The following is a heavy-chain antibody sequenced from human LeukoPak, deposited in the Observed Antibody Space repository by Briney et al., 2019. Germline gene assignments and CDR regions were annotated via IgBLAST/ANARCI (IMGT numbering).Heavy chain of an antibody. CDR1: GFTFKRHW. Sequence: PGGSLSLSCAASGFTFKRHWMHWVRQSPGKGLVWVSRLSTDSTRENYADSVKGRFTVSRDNAKNTLYLQLNSLRVDDTAVYYCARGERRGPLDYWGQGTLVTVSS. CDR3: ARGERRGPLDY. V-gene: IGHV3-74*01. J-gene: IGHJ4*02. D-gene: IGHD1-1*01. CDR2: LSTDSTRE.